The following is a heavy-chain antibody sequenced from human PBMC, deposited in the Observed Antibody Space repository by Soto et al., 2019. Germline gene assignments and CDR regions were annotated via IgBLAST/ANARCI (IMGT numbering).Heavy chain of an antibody. CDR2: ISTYNGKT. D-gene: IGHD3-22*01. Sequence: ASVNVSYQPSGYTFTRHGINSLPQTPGQGPEWMGWISTYNGKTNYAQNLQGRVTMTRDTSTSTAYMELRSLRSDDTAVYYCARDPYSSASNWFDPWGQGTLVTVSS. V-gene: IGHV1-18*04. CDR1: GYTFTRHG. CDR3: ARDPYSSASNWFDP. J-gene: IGHJ5*02.